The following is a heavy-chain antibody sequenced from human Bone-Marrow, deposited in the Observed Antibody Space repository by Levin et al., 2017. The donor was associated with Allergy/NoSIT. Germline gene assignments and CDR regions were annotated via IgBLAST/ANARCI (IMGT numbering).Heavy chain of an antibody. CDR3: GGLRSGYYYYYGMDV. CDR2: FYSSGST. J-gene: IGHJ6*02. CDR1: DGSISSFS. D-gene: IGHD3-3*01. V-gene: IGHV4-59*01. Sequence: SETLSLTCTVSDGSISSFSWTWSRQSPGKRLEWIGYFYSSGSTNYNPSLKSRVTISVDTSKNQFSLQLSSVTAADTAVFYCGGLRSGYYYYYGMDVWGPGTTVTVSS.